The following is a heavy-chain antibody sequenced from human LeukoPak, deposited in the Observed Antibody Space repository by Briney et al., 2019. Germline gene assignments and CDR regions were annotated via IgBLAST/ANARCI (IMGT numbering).Heavy chain of an antibody. CDR3: ARESPMYSGAAGISDWYFDL. CDR1: GGSFSGYY. D-gene: IGHD6-13*01. CDR2: INHSGST. J-gene: IGHJ2*01. V-gene: IGHV4-34*01. Sequence: SETLPLTCAVYGGSFSGYYWSWIRQPPGKGLEWIGEINHSGSTNYNPSLKSRVTISVDASKNQFSLKLSSVTAADTAVYYCARESPMYSGAAGISDWYFDLWRRGTLVTVSS.